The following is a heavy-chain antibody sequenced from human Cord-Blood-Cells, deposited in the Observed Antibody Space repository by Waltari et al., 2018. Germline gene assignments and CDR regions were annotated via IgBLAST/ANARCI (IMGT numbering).Heavy chain of an antibody. CDR3: ARGYCSSTSCYYYYYYGMDV. D-gene: IGHD2-2*01. J-gene: IGHJ6*02. CDR1: GGSFSGYY. Sequence: QVQLQQWGAGLLKPSETLSLNCAAYGGSFSGYYWSRIRQPPGKGLEWIGEINHSGSTNYNPSLKSRVTISVDTSKNQFSLKLSSVTAADTAVYYCARGYCSSTSCYYYYYYGMDVWGQGTTVTVSS. CDR2: INHSGST. V-gene: IGHV4-34*01.